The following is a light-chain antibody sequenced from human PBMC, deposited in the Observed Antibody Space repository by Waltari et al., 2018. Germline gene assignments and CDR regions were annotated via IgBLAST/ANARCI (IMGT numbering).Light chain of an antibody. V-gene: IGLV2-14*03. J-gene: IGLJ3*02. CDR2: DVT. Sequence: QSALTQPASVSGAPGQSITISCTGIGSSIDDSDLVSWYHHHPCKAPRVILSDVTHRPSGISARVSAFKSANTASLAIDGSQPEDEGDYYCTSQPLDGVVLFGGGTQVTVL. CDR1: GSSIDDSDL. CDR3: TSQPLDGVVL.